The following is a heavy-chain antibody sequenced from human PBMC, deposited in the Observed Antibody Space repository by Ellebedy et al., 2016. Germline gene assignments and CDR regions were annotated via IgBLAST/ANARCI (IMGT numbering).Heavy chain of an antibody. V-gene: IGHV5-51*01. D-gene: IGHD6-19*01. Sequence: GESLKISCKVSGYSFTRYWIAWVRQMPGKGLEWMGIIFPGDSDTRYSPSFRGQVTISADKSTSTAYLQWSSLKASDTAMYYCATSLAVAGTPYFYYGMDVWGQGTTVTVSS. CDR2: IFPGDSDT. CDR1: GYSFTRYW. CDR3: ATSLAVAGTPYFYYGMDV. J-gene: IGHJ6*02.